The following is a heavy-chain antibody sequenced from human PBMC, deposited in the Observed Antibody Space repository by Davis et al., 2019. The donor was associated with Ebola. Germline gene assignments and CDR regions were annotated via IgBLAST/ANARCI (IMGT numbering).Heavy chain of an antibody. D-gene: IGHD1-26*01. CDR2: INSDGSST. CDR3: ARDQGLGATIPGY. J-gene: IGHJ4*02. Sequence: HTGGSLRLSCAASGFTFSSYWMHWVRQAPGKGLVWVSRINSDGSSTSYADSVKGRFSISRDNAKTSLYLQMNSLRADDTAVYYCARDQGLGATIPGYWGQGTLVTVSS. V-gene: IGHV3-74*01. CDR1: GFTFSSYW.